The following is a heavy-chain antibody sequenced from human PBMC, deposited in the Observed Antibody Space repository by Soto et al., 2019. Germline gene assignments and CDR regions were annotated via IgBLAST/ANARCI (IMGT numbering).Heavy chain of an antibody. V-gene: IGHV4-61*08. D-gene: IGHD3-10*01. Sequence: SETLSLTCTVSGGSISSGDYYWSWIRQPPGKGLEWIGYIYYSGSTNYNPSLKSRVTISVDTSKNQFSLKLNSMTAAGTAVYYCARHNYGSGSTYFDYWGQGTLVTVSS. CDR2: IYYSGST. CDR3: ARHNYGSGSTYFDY. CDR1: GGSISSGDYY. J-gene: IGHJ4*02.